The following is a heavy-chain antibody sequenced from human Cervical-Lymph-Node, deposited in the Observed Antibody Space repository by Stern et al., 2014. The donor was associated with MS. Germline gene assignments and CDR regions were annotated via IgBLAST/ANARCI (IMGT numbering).Heavy chain of an antibody. V-gene: IGHV1-46*01. Sequence: VQLVQSGAEVKKPGASVKVSCKASGYTFSNYYMHWVRQAPGQGPEWMAMINPSGGGANNAPKFQGRLTVTRYTSTSTVHLQLSSLRSEDTAIYYCARGYSYGRPRFEFWGQGSLVTVSS. D-gene: IGHD2-15*01. CDR2: INPSGGGA. J-gene: IGHJ4*02. CDR1: GYTFSNYY. CDR3: ARGYSYGRPRFEF.